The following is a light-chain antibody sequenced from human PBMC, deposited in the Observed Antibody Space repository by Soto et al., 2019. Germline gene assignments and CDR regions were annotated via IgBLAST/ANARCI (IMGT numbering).Light chain of an antibody. CDR1: QSLSSA. J-gene: IGKJ1*01. Sequence: DIQMTQSPSTLSASVGDRVIITCRASQSLSSALVWYQQKPGKAPNPLIYKASSLESGVPLRFSGSGSGTEFTLTISSLQPEDFATYYCQQHISYPRTFGQGTKVEIK. CDR3: QQHISYPRT. CDR2: KAS. V-gene: IGKV1-5*03.